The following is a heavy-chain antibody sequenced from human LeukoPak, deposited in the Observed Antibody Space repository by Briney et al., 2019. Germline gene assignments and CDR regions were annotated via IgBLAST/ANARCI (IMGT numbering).Heavy chain of an antibody. V-gene: IGHV1-2*06. D-gene: IGHD6-6*01. J-gene: IGHJ6*02. CDR3: ARLPLRSIAVGYYGMDV. CDR2: IIPNSGGT. Sequence: ASVKVSCKASGYTFTGHYIHWVRQAPGQGLEWMGRIIPNSGGTKYAQKFQGRVTMTRDTSISTAYMELSRLRSEDTAVYYCARLPLRSIAVGYYGMDVWGQGTTVTVSS. CDR1: GYTFTGHY.